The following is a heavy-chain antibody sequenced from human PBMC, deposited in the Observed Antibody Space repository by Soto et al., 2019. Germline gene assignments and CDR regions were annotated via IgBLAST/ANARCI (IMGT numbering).Heavy chain of an antibody. Sequence: PGGSLRLSCLASGIEFSNHALSWVRQAPGKGLAWASISSASGRSRYHADSVKGRFTISRDNSKNPLYLHMTNLRAEDTAVYYCAKDGHGLDVYCDVWGPGPSGTVSS. CDR3: AKDGHGLDVYCDV. D-gene: IGHD2-21*01. J-gene: IGHJ4*02. V-gene: IGHV3-23*01. CDR2: SSASGRSR. CDR1: GIEFSNHA.